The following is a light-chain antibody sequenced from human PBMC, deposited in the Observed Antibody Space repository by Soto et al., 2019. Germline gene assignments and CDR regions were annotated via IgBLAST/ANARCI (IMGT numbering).Light chain of an antibody. V-gene: IGLV2-14*01. CDR2: EVP. J-gene: IGLJ1*01. Sequence: QSVLTQPASVSGSPGQSITISCSGTSSDVGSYSHVAWYQQFPAKTPKLIIYEVPYRPSGVSHRFSASKSGNTASLTISGLQAGDEADYYCISYTGSSTSYVFGTGTKVTV. CDR1: SSDVGSYSH. CDR3: ISYTGSSTSYV.